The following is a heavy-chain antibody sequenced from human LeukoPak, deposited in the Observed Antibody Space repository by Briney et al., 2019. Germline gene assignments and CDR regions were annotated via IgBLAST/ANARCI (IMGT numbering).Heavy chain of an antibody. V-gene: IGHV3-48*03. J-gene: IGHJ4*02. CDR3: ARGISWTYYFDY. CDR1: GFTFSSYE. D-gene: IGHD2-15*01. CDR2: ISSSGSTI. Sequence: GGSLRLSCAASGFTFSSYEMNWVRQAPGKGLERVSYISSSGSTIYYADSVKGRFTISRDNAKNSLYLQMNSLRAEDTAVYYCARGISWTYYFDYWGQGTLVTVSS.